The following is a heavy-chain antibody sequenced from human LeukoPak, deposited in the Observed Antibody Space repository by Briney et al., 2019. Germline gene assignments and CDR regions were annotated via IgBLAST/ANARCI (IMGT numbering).Heavy chain of an antibody. D-gene: IGHD2-2*01. CDR1: GFTFSSYG. Sequence: GGSLRLSCAASGFTFSSYGMHWVRQAPGKGLEWVAFIRYDGSNKYYADSVKGRFTISRDNSKNTLYLQMNSLRAEDTAVYYCASPRGSSTSCYPHYYYMDVWGKGTTVTVSS. J-gene: IGHJ6*03. CDR3: ASPRGSSTSCYPHYYYMDV. CDR2: IRYDGSNK. V-gene: IGHV3-30*02.